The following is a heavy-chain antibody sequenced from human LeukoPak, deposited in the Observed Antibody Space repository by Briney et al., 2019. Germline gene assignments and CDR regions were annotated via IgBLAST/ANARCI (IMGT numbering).Heavy chain of an antibody. CDR2: IGTAGDI. Sequence: GGSLRLSCAASEFSFSNSDMHWVRQATGKGLEWVSAIGTAGDIYYPGSVKGRFTISRENAKNSLYLQMNSLRAGDTAVYYCARAGYSSTWYSRYFDLWGRGTLVTVSS. CDR3: ARAGYSSTWYSRYFDL. V-gene: IGHV3-13*01. J-gene: IGHJ2*01. CDR1: EFSFSNSD. D-gene: IGHD6-13*01.